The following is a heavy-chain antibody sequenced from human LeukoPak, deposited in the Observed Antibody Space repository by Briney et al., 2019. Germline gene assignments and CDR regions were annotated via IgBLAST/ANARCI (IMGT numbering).Heavy chain of an antibody. V-gene: IGHV1-18*01. D-gene: IGHD3-22*01. Sequence: GASVKVSCKASGYTFTSYGISWVRQAPGQGLEWMGWISAYNGNTNYAQKLQGRVTTTTDTSTSTAYMELRSLRSDDTAVYYCARDSDYYDSSGYPLFDYWGQGTLVTVSS. CDR1: GYTFTSYG. CDR3: ARDSDYYDSSGYPLFDY. J-gene: IGHJ4*02. CDR2: ISAYNGNT.